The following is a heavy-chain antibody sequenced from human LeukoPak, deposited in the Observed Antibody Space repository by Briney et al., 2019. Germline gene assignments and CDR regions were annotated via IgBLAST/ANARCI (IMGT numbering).Heavy chain of an antibody. J-gene: IGHJ5*02. CDR1: GGSFSGYY. CDR3: ARFKAPARYCSSTSCKTEGKQNWFDP. D-gene: IGHD2-2*01. Sequence: SETLSLTCAVYGGSFSGYYWSWIRQPPGKGLEWIGEINHSGSTNYNPSLKSRVTISVDTSKNQFSLKLSSVTAADTAVYYCARFKAPARYCSSTSCKTEGKQNWFDPWGQGTLVTVSS. V-gene: IGHV4-34*01. CDR2: INHSGST.